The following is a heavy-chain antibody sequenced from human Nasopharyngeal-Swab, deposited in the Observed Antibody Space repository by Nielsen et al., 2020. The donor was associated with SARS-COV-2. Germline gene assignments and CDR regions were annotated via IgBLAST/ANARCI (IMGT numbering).Heavy chain of an antibody. CDR2: ISTTTATI. V-gene: IGHV3-48*03. CDR1: GLGFSNYE. D-gene: IGHD5-12*01. CDR3: ARNLGGYDARTAN. Sequence: GESLKISCAASGLGFSNYEMNWVRQAPGKGLEWISYISTTTATIYYADSVKGRFTISRDNSKSTLYLQINSLRAEDTAVYYCARNLGGYDARTANWGQGTLVTVSS. J-gene: IGHJ4*02.